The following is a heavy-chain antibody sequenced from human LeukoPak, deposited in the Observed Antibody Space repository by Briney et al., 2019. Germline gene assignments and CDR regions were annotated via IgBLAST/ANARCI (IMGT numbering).Heavy chain of an antibody. V-gene: IGHV4-39*01. CDR1: GDSVSRSDSY. J-gene: IGHJ1*01. CDR2: IYYSGRT. Sequence: SETLSLTCSVSGDSVSRSDSYWDWIRQPPGKGLEWIGTIYYSGRTYYSPSLKSRVTMSVDPSNDQFSLNLRSVTAADTALYYCARRRYYDGSGYLEWGQGTLLSVSS. D-gene: IGHD3-22*01. CDR3: ARRRYYDGSGYLE.